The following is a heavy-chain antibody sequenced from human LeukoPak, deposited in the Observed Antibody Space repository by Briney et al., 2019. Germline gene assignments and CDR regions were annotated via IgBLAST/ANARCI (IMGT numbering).Heavy chain of an antibody. Sequence: QPGGSLRLSCAASGFTFSSYWMHWVRQPPGKGLVWVARIYTDGRSTSYAGSVKGRFTISRDNAKNMLYLQMNSLRADDTAVYYCARESSSCHDYWGQGTLVTVSS. J-gene: IGHJ4*02. CDR3: ARESSSCHDY. V-gene: IGHV3-74*01. CDR1: GFTFSSYW. D-gene: IGHD6-13*01. CDR2: IYTDGRST.